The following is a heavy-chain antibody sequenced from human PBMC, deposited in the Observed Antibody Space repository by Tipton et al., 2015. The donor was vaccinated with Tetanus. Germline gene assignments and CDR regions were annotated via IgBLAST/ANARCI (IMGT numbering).Heavy chain of an antibody. CDR1: GGSISNYY. D-gene: IGHD6-19*01. V-gene: IGHV4-59*12. J-gene: IGHJ4*02. CDR2: NYYSGST. Sequence: TLSLTCTVSGGSISNYYWSWIRQPPGKGLEWIGYNYYSGSTNYNPSLKSRVTISVDTSKNELSLRLTSVTAADTAVYYCARESDYYNSGPKYWGQGILVTVSS. CDR3: ARESDYYNSGPKY.